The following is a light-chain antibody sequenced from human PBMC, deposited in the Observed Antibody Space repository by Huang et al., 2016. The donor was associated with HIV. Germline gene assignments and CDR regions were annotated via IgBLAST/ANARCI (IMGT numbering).Light chain of an antibody. Sequence: EIVLTQSPATLSLSPGERATLSCRASQSVSRYFAWFQPKPGQAPRLLIYDASKRATGIPARFSGSGSGTDFTLTISSLEPEDFAVYYCQQRSNWYTFGQGTQLEIK. J-gene: IGKJ2*01. V-gene: IGKV3-11*01. CDR3: QQRSNWYT. CDR2: DAS. CDR1: QSVSRY.